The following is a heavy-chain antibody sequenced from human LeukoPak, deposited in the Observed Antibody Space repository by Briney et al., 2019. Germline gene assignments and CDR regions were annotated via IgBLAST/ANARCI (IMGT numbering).Heavy chain of an antibody. D-gene: IGHD3-22*01. V-gene: IGHV3-23*01. CDR2: ISGSGGST. CDR3: AKEYDSSGYNNWFDP. CDR1: GFTFSSYA. J-gene: IGHJ5*02. Sequence: PGGPLRLSCAASGFTFSSYAMSWVRQAPGKGLEWVSAISGSGGSTYYADSVKGRFTISRDNSKNTLYLQMSSLRAEDTAVYYCAKEYDSSGYNNWFDPWGQGTLVTVSS.